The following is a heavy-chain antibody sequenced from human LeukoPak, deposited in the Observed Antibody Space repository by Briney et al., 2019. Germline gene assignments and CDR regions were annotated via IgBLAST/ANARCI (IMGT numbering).Heavy chain of an antibody. J-gene: IGHJ4*02. Sequence: GGSLRLSCAASGFTFDDYAMHWVRQAPGKGLEWVSGISWNSGSIGYADSVKGRFTISRDNAKNSLYLQMNSLRAEDTALYYCAKAKYDILTAAWYFDYWGQGTLVTVSS. CDR1: GFTFDDYA. CDR3: AKAKYDILTAAWYFDY. V-gene: IGHV3-9*01. D-gene: IGHD3-9*01. CDR2: ISWNSGSI.